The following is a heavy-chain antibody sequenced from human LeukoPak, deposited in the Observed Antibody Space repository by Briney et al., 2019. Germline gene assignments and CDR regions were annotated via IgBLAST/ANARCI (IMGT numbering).Heavy chain of an antibody. J-gene: IGHJ4*02. V-gene: IGHV3-23*01. CDR2: ISGSGGSA. CDR3: AKLDIVVVPAAVIDY. Sequence: GGSLRLSCAASGFTFSSYAMTWVRQAPGKGLEWVSGISGSGGSANYAVSVKGRFTISRDNSKNMLYLQMNSLRAEDTAVYYCAKLDIVVVPAAVIDYWGQGTLVTVSS. CDR1: GFTFSSYA. D-gene: IGHD2-2*01.